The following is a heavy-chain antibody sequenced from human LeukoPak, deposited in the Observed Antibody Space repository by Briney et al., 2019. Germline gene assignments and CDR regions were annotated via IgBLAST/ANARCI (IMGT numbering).Heavy chain of an antibody. CDR1: GFTFSDNY. D-gene: IGHD1-1*01. Sequence: GGSLRLSCAASGFTFSDNYMTWVRQAPGKGLEWLSYISGNGGVIQYADSVKGRFTTSRDNAKNLLYLQMDSLRVEDTAIYYCARDPRTVRIWGPGTLVTVSS. CDR2: ISGNGGVI. V-gene: IGHV3-11*04. J-gene: IGHJ4*02. CDR3: ARDPRTVRI.